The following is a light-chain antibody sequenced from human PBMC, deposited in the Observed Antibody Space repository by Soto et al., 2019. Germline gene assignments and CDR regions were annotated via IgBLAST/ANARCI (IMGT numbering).Light chain of an antibody. CDR3: SSYTSSSTRF. Sequence: QSALTQPASVSGSPGQSITISCTGTSSDVGAYDYVSWYQQHPDKAPKLMIYEVSNRPSGVSNRFSGSKSVNTATLTISGLQADDEADYYCSSYTSSSTRFFGTGTKVPVL. CDR2: EVS. V-gene: IGLV2-14*03. CDR1: SSDVGAYDY. J-gene: IGLJ1*01.